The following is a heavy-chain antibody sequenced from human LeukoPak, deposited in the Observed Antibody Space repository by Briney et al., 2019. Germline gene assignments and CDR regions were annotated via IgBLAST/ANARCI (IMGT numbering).Heavy chain of an antibody. CDR1: GFTFSSYA. D-gene: IGHD6-19*01. J-gene: IGHJ4*02. V-gene: IGHV3-30-3*01. Sequence: PGGSLRLSCAASGFTFSSYAMHWVRQAPGKGLEWVAVISYDGSNKYYADSVKGRLTISRDNSKNTLYLQMNSLRAEDTAVYYCARVRSSGWYYFDYWGQGTLVTVSS. CDR2: ISYDGSNK. CDR3: ARVRSSGWYYFDY.